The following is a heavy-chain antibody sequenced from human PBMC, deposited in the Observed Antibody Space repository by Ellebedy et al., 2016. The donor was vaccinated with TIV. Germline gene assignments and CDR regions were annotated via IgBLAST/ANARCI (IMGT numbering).Heavy chain of an antibody. CDR3: ARDLRGGSNRFDY. Sequence: ASVKVSCKASGGTFSSYAISWVRQAPGQGLEWMGGIIPMFGTANYAQKFQGRVTITADESTSTAYMELRSLRSDDTAVYYCARDLRGGSNRFDYWGQGTLVTVSS. CDR2: IIPMFGTA. J-gene: IGHJ4*02. D-gene: IGHD1-26*01. V-gene: IGHV1-69*13. CDR1: GGTFSSYA.